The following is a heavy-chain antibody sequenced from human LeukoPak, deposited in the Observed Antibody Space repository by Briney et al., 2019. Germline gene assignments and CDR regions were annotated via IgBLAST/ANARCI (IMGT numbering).Heavy chain of an antibody. D-gene: IGHD5-12*01. J-gene: IGHJ4*02. CDR3: ARLRGGYEPFDY. CDR1: GYTFTGYY. V-gene: IGHV1-2*02. CDR2: IHPNSGST. Sequence: ASVKVSCKASGYTFTGYYMHWVRQAPGRGLEWMGWIHPNSGSTNYAQKFQGRVTTTRDTSISTAYMELSSLRSDDTAVLYCARLRGGYEPFDYWGQGTLVTVSS.